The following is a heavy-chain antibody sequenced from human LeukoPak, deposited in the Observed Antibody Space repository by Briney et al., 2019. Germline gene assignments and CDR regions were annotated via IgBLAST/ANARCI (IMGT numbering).Heavy chain of an antibody. Sequence: SETLSLTCAVSGGSISSSNWWSWVRQPPGKGLEWIGEIYHSGSTNYNPSLKSRVTISVDKSKNQFSLKLSSVTAADTAVYYCARANYDFWSGYINWFDPWGQGTLVTVSS. CDR3: ARANYDFWSGYINWFDP. CDR2: IYHSGST. J-gene: IGHJ5*02. CDR1: GGSISSSNW. D-gene: IGHD3-3*01. V-gene: IGHV4-4*02.